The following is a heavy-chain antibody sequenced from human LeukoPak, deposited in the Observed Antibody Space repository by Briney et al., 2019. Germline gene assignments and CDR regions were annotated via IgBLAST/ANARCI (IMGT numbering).Heavy chain of an antibody. CDR2: IKQDGSGK. CDR1: GFTFSSYW. CDR3: ARGAEVGATLDY. Sequence: GGSLRLSCAASGFTFSSYWMSWVRQAPGRGLEWVANIKQDGSGKYYADSVKGRFTISRDNSKNTLYLQMNSLRAEDTAVYYCARGAEVGATLDYWGQGTLVTVSS. D-gene: IGHD1-26*01. V-gene: IGHV3-7*01. J-gene: IGHJ4*02.